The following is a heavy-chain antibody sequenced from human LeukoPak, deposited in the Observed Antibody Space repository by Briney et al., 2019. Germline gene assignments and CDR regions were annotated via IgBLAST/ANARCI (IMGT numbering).Heavy chain of an antibody. V-gene: IGHV1-69*13. CDR1: GGTFSSYA. CDR2: IIPIFGTA. Sequence: SVKVSCKASGGTFSSYAISWVRQAPGQGLEWMGGIIPIFGTANYAQKFQGRVTVTADESTSTAYMELSSLRSEDTAVYYCARGGVFETTVTPNDYWGQGTLVTVSS. CDR3: ARGGVFETTVTPNDY. J-gene: IGHJ4*02. D-gene: IGHD4-11*01.